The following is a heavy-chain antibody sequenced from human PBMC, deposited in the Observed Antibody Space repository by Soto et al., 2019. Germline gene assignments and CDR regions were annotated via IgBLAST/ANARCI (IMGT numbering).Heavy chain of an antibody. CDR1: GGSISSGDYY. CDR2: IYYSGST. CDR3: ARASFCTNGVCYPRLVDS. D-gene: IGHD2-8*01. Sequence: TSETLSLTCTVSGGSISSGDYYWSWIRQPPGKGLEWIGNIYYSGSTYYNPSLKSRVTISVDTSKNQFSLKLSSVTAADTAVYYCARASFCTNGVCYPRLVDSWGQGTLVTVSS. J-gene: IGHJ4*02. V-gene: IGHV4-30-4*01.